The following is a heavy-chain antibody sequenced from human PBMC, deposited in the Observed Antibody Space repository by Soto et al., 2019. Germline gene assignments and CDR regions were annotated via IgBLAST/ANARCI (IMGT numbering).Heavy chain of an antibody. V-gene: IGHV3-33*01. D-gene: IGHD6-6*01. CDR2: IWYDGSNK. CDR3: ARLYSSSSELDY. J-gene: IGHJ4*02. Sequence: GGSLRLSCAASGFTFSSYGMHWVRQAPGKGLEWVAVIWYDGSNKYYADSVKGRFTISRDNSKNTLYLQMNSLRAEDTAVYYCARLYSSSSELDYWGQGTLVTVSS. CDR1: GFTFSSYG.